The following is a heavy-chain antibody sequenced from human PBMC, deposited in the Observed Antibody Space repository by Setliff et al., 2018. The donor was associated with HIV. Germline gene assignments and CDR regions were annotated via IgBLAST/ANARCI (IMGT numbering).Heavy chain of an antibody. D-gene: IGHD5-18*01. CDR2: IYHNGIT. Sequence: SETLSLTCGVSGYSISSGYYWGWIRQPPGXGLEWIGSIYHNGITYYNPSLKSRVTISVDPSQNQFSLKLSSVTAADTAIFYCARRIXXNHTSFDYWSQGTLVTVXS. V-gene: IGHV4-38-2*01. CDR3: ARRIXXNHTSFDY. J-gene: IGHJ4*02. CDR1: GYSISSGYY.